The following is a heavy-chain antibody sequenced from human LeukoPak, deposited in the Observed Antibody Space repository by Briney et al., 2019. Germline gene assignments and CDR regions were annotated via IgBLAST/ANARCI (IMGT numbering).Heavy chain of an antibody. CDR3: AKDRGLSSSLYELGDAFDI. CDR1: GFTFSSYG. D-gene: IGHD6-13*01. Sequence: PGGSLRLSCAASGFTFSSYGMHWVRQAPGKGLEWEAVIWYDGSNKYYADSVKGRFTISRDNSKNTLYLQMNSLRAEDTAVYYCAKDRGLSSSLYELGDAFDIWGQGTMVTVSS. J-gene: IGHJ3*02. V-gene: IGHV3-33*06. CDR2: IWYDGSNK.